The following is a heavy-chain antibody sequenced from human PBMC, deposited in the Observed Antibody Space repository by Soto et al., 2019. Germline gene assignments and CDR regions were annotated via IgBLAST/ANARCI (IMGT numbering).Heavy chain of an antibody. CDR1: GDSISSTPYY. D-gene: IGHD3-22*01. Sequence: PSETLSLTCTVSGDSISSTPYYWGWIRQPPGKGLEWIGTIYSSGSTYYNPSLKSRVTISEDTSKRRFSLKLSSVTAADTAVYYCAKKSSGNSYFYFDYWGQGALVTVSS. V-gene: IGHV4-39*01. CDR2: IYSSGST. CDR3: AKKSSGNSYFYFDY. J-gene: IGHJ4*02.